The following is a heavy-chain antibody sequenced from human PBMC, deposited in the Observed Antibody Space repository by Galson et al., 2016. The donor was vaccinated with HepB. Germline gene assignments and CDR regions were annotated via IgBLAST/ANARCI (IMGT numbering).Heavy chain of an antibody. Sequence: SETLSLTCAVYGGSFRGYYWSWVRQPPGKGLEWIGEINESGSTNYNPSLTSRVTITVDTSKNQFSLKLSSGTAADTAVYYCARRRQGSGWEGFCDPWGQGTLVTVSS. CDR1: GGSFRGYY. V-gene: IGHV4-34*01. D-gene: IGHD6-19*01. CDR2: INESGST. CDR3: ARRRQGSGWEGFCDP. J-gene: IGHJ5*02.